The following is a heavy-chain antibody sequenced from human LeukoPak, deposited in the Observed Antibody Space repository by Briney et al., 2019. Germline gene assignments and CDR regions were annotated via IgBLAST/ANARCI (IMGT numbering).Heavy chain of an antibody. J-gene: IGHJ4*02. CDR1: GFTFSSYG. CDR2: IRYDGSNK. D-gene: IGHD4-17*01. CDR3: AKDLFYGDYVGYFDY. V-gene: IGHV3-30*02. Sequence: GGSLRLSCAASGFTFSSYGMHWVRQAPGKGLEWVAFIRYDGSNKYYADSVKGRFTISRDNSKNTLYLQMNSLRAEDTAVYYCAKDLFYGDYVGYFDYWGQGTLVTVSS.